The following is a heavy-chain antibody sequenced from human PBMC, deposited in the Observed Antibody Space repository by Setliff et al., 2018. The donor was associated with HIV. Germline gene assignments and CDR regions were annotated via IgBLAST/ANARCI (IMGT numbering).Heavy chain of an antibody. D-gene: IGHD6-13*01. CDR3: ARAQPYYYYYMDV. CDR1: GVSIISGGFY. Sequence: PSETLSLTCSVSGVSIISGGFYWSWIRQHPGKGLEWIGYIYYSGSTYYNPSLKSRVTISVDTSKNQFSLKLSSVTAADTAVYYCARAQPYYYYYMDVWGKGTTVTVSS. J-gene: IGHJ6*03. CDR2: IYYSGST. V-gene: IGHV4-31*02.